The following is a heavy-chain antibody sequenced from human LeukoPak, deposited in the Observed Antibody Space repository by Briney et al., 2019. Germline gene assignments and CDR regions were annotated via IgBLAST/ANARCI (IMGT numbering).Heavy chain of an antibody. Sequence: ASVKVSCKASGYTFTNYGVSWVRQAPGQGLEWMGWISPYNHNTNYAQNLQGRVTMTTETSTSTAYMELRSLRPDDTAVYYCARGHCSSGGCYYDNWFDFWGQGTLVTVSS. CDR1: GYTFTNYG. CDR3: ARGHCSSGGCYYDNWFDF. D-gene: IGHD2-2*01. V-gene: IGHV1-18*01. J-gene: IGHJ5*01. CDR2: ISPYNHNT.